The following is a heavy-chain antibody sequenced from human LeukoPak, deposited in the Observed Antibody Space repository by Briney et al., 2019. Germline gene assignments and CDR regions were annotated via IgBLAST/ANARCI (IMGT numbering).Heavy chain of an antibody. Sequence: PSETLSLTCNVSGGSISGYHWSWIRQPPGKGLEWLGYIFYSGSSNYNPSLKSRVTMSADTSKNQFSLKLSSVTAADTAVYYCARVPRSYYYYYYMDVWGKGTTVTVSS. CDR2: IFYSGSS. CDR1: GGSISGYH. CDR3: ARVPRSYYYYYYMDV. J-gene: IGHJ6*03. V-gene: IGHV4-59*01.